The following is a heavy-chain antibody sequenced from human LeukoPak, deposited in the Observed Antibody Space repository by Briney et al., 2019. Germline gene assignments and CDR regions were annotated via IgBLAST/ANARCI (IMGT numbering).Heavy chain of an antibody. CDR3: ARDAYYYDSSGYSPYFDY. D-gene: IGHD3-22*01. V-gene: IGHV4-30-4*08. Sequence: PSQTLSLTCTVSGGSISSGDYYWSWICQPPGKGLEWIGYIYYSGSTYYNPSLKSRVTISVDTSKNQFSLKLSSVTAADTAVYYCARDAYYYDSSGYSPYFDYWGQGTLVTVSP. J-gene: IGHJ4*02. CDR1: GGSISSGDYY. CDR2: IYYSGST.